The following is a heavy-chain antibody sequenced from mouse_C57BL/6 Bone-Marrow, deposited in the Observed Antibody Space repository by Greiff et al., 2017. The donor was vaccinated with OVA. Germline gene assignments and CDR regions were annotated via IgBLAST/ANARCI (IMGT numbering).Heavy chain of an antibody. CDR1: GFSFNTYA. CDR3: VRHGRYYGSGAMDY. CDR2: IRSKSNNYAT. V-gene: IGHV10-1*01. J-gene: IGHJ4*01. D-gene: IGHD1-1*01. Sequence: EVQLQESGGGLVQPKGSLKLSCAASGFSFNTYAMNWVRQAPGKGLEWVARIRSKSNNYATYYDDSGKDRFTISRDDSESMLYLQMNNLKTEDTAMYYCVRHGRYYGSGAMDYWGQGTSVTVSS.